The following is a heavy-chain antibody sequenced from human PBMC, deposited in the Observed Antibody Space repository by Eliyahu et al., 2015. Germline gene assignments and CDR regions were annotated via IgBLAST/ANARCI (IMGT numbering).Heavy chain of an antibody. J-gene: IGHJ4*02. CDR2: SIPMFGTA. D-gene: IGHD4-17*01. V-gene: IGHV1-69*01. CDR1: GGTFSSYA. CDR3: ARDFGDYDPFDY. Sequence: QVQLVQSGAEVKKPGSSVKVSCKASGGTFSSYAISWVRQAPGQGLEWMGGSIPMFGTANYAQKFQGRVTITADESTSTVYMELSSLRSEDTAMYYCARDFGDYDPFDYWGQGTLVTVSS.